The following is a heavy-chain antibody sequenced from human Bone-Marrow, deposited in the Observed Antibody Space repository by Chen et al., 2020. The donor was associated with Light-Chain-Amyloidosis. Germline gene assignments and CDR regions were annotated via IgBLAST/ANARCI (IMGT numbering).Heavy chain of an antibody. Sequence: EVQLVESGGGLLQRGGSLRLSCAASGFAFSSYAMSWVRQAPGKGLEWVSTMSGSGGSRDYGDSVKGRLTISRDKSKNALFLQMNSLRAEDTAVYYCAKDISYDDILPGYPADAFDIWGQGTMVTVSS. D-gene: IGHD3-9*01. CDR1: GFAFSSYA. CDR2: MSGSGGSR. J-gene: IGHJ3*02. V-gene: IGHV3-23*04. CDR3: AKDISYDDILPGYPADAFDI.